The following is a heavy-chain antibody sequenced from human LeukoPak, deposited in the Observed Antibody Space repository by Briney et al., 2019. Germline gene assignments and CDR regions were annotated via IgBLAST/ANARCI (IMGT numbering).Heavy chain of an antibody. D-gene: IGHD4-17*01. Sequence: GSLRLSCAASGFTFSSYSMNWVRQAPGKGLEWVSSISSSSSYIYYADSVKGRFTISRDNAKNSLYLQMNSLRAEDTAVYYCARDTDYGDYEGYYYMDVWGKGTTVTVSS. V-gene: IGHV3-21*01. J-gene: IGHJ6*03. CDR3: ARDTDYGDYEGYYYMDV. CDR1: GFTFSSYS. CDR2: ISSSSSYI.